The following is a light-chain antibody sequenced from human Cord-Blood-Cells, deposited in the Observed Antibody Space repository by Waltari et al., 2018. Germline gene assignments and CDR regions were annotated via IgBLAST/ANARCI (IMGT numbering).Light chain of an antibody. CDR3: SSYTSSSTV. Sequence: QSALTQPASVSGSPGQSITISCTGTSSDVGGYNYVSWYQPHPGKAPKLMIYDVSNRPSGGSNRFSGSKSGNTASLTISGLQAEDEADYYCSSYTSSSTVFGTGTKVTVL. J-gene: IGLJ1*01. V-gene: IGLV2-14*01. CDR2: DVS. CDR1: SSDVGGYNY.